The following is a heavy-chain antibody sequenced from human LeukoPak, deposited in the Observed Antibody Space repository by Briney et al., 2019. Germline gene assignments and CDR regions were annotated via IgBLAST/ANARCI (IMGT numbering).Heavy chain of an antibody. CDR2: ISGSGGST. Sequence: GGSLRLSCAASGFTFSSYAMSWVRQAPGKGLEWVSAISGSGGSTYYADSVKGRFTISRDNSKNTLYLQMNSLRAEDTAVYYCAKDEFCSSTSCLHRVDYWGQGTLVTVSS. CDR3: AKDEFCSSTSCLHRVDY. D-gene: IGHD2-2*01. CDR1: GFTFSSYA. V-gene: IGHV3-23*01. J-gene: IGHJ4*02.